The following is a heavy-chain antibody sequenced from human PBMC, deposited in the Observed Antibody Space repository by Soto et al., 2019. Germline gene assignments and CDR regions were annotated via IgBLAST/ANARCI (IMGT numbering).Heavy chain of an antibody. D-gene: IGHD2-15*01. CDR3: TTDSEDIVVFPATFGTDV. CDR2: IKSIIDGGTT. J-gene: IGHJ6*01. V-gene: IGHV3-15*01. Sequence: GGSLRLSCAASGITVSNVWMTGVRQAPGKGLEWVGRIKSIIDGGTTDYAAPVKGRFTISRDDSKDTLYLQTNKLRTEDAAVYHCTTDSEDIVVFPATFGTDVWGEGT. CDR1: GITVSNVW.